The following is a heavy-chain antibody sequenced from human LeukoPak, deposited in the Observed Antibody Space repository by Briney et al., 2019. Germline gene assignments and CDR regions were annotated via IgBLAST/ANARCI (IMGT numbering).Heavy chain of an antibody. D-gene: IGHD2-21*02. CDR2: VKQDGSEK. Sequence: GGSLRLSCAASEFIFSGYWMNWVRQAPGKGLEWVANVKQDGSEKQYVDSVRGRFTISRDNAENSLYLQMDTLGVEDTAVYYCTRGDPDYWGQGTLVTVSS. V-gene: IGHV3-7*01. J-gene: IGHJ4*02. CDR1: EFIFSGYW. CDR3: TRGDPDY.